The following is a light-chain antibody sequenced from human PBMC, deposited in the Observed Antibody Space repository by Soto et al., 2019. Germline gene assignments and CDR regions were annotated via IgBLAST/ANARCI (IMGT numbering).Light chain of an antibody. CDR1: QSVSSIY. Sequence: EIVLTQSPGTLSLSPGARATLSCRASQSVSSIYLAWYQQKPGQAPRLLISGTSSRATGIPDRFSGSGSGTDFTLTISRLEPEDFAVYYCQQYGSSPPYTFGQGTKLEIK. V-gene: IGKV3-20*01. CDR3: QQYGSSPPYT. J-gene: IGKJ2*01. CDR2: GTS.